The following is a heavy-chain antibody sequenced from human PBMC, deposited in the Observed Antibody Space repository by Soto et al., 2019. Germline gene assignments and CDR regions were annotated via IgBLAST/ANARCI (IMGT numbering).Heavy chain of an antibody. D-gene: IGHD2-2*01. CDR2: ISYDGSNK. CDR3: ARGGDIVVVPAADWGMDV. Sequence: PGGSLRLSCAASGFTFSSYAMHWVRQAPGKGLEWVAVISYDGSNKYYAESVKGRFTISRDNSKNTLYLQMNSLRAEDTAVYYCARGGDIVVVPAADWGMDVWGQGTTVTVS. J-gene: IGHJ6*02. CDR1: GFTFSSYA. V-gene: IGHV3-30-3*01.